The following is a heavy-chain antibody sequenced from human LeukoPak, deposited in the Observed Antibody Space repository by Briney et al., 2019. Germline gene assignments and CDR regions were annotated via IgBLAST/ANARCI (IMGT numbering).Heavy chain of an antibody. CDR3: ARLHSSAYFGEFDP. CDR2: IYYNGGT. D-gene: IGHD6-19*01. Sequence: PSETLSLTCIVSGGSINGYYRSWIRQPPGKGLEWIGYIYYNGGTNYNPSLKSRVTISVDTSKNQFSLKLSSVTAADTAVYYCARLHSSAYFGEFDPWGQGTLVTVSS. V-gene: IGHV4-59*01. CDR1: GGSINGYY. J-gene: IGHJ5*02.